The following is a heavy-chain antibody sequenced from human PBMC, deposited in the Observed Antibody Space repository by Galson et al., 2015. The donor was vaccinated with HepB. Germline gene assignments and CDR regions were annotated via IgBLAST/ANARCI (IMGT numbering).Heavy chain of an antibody. V-gene: IGHV1-69*13. D-gene: IGHD3-10*01. CDR1: GGTFSSYA. CDR2: IIPMFGRP. Sequence: SVKVSCKASGGTFSSYAISWVRQAPGQGLEWMGGIIPMFGRPNYAQKFQGRVTITADESTSTAYMELSSLRSDDTAVYYCARGRRLLWFGESDYWGQGTLVTVSS. CDR3: ARGRRLLWFGESDY. J-gene: IGHJ4*02.